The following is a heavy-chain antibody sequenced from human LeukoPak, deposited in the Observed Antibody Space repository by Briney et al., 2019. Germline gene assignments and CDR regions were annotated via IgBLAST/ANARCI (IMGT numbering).Heavy chain of an antibody. Sequence: SENLSLTCAVYGGSFSGYYWSWIRQPPGKGLEWIGYIYYSGSTNYNPSLKSRVTISVDTSKNQFSLKLSSVTAADTAVYYCARHRMGRYYGPGSYYPGAFDIWGQGTMVTVSS. CDR3: ARHRMGRYYGPGSYYPGAFDI. J-gene: IGHJ3*02. D-gene: IGHD3-10*01. CDR2: IYYSGST. CDR1: GGSFSGYY. V-gene: IGHV4-59*08.